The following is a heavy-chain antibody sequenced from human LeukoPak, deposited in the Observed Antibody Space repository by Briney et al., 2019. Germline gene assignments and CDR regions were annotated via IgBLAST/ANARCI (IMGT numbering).Heavy chain of an antibody. CDR1: GGSISSSSYY. J-gene: IGHJ3*02. CDR3: ARYEEGYCSSTSCKGAFDI. D-gene: IGHD2-2*01. CDR2: IYYSGST. Sequence: PSETLSLTCTVSGGSISSSSYYWGWIRQPPGKGLEWIGSIYYSGSTYYNPSLKSRVTISVDTSKNQFSLKLSSVTAADTAVYYCARYEEGYCSSTSCKGAFDIWGQGTMVTVSS. V-gene: IGHV4-39*07.